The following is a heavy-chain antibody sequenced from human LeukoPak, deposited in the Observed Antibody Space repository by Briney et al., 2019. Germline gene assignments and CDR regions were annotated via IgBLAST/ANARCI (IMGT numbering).Heavy chain of an antibody. CDR2: ISGSGGST. V-gene: IGHV3-23*01. CDR1: GFTFSSYA. D-gene: IGHD2-15*01. Sequence: PGGSLRLSCAASGFTFSSYAMSWVRQAPGKGLEWVSAISGSGGSTYYADSVKGRFTISRDNSKNTLYLQMNSLRAEDTAVYYCAKGIYCSGGSCYSEFDYWGQGTLVTVSS. CDR3: AKGIYCSGGSCYSEFDY. J-gene: IGHJ4*02.